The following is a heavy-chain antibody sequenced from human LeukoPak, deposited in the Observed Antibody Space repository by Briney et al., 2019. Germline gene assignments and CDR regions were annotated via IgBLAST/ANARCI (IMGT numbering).Heavy chain of an antibody. V-gene: IGHV1-69*13. CDR1: GGTFSSYA. CDR2: IIPIFGTA. CDR3: ARHYYDSSGYYQNIDY. Sequence: ASVKVSCKASGGTFSSYAISWVRQASGQGLEWMGGIIPIFGTANYAQKFQGRVTITADESTSTAYMELSSLRFEDTAMYYCARHYYDSSGYYQNIDYWGQGTLVTVSS. D-gene: IGHD3-22*01. J-gene: IGHJ4*02.